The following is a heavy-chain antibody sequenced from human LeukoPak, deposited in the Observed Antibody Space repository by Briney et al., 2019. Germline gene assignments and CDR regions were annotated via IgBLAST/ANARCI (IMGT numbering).Heavy chain of an antibody. CDR3: AREYGGGANYYYYYGMDV. V-gene: IGHV1-18*01. Sequence: ASVKVSCKASGYTFTSYGISWVRQAPGQGLEWMGWISAYNGNTNYAQKLQGRVTMTTGTSTSTAYMELRSLRSDDTAVYYCAREYGGGANYYYYYGMDVWGQGTTVTVSS. CDR1: GYTFTSYG. J-gene: IGHJ6*02. D-gene: IGHD1-26*01. CDR2: ISAYNGNT.